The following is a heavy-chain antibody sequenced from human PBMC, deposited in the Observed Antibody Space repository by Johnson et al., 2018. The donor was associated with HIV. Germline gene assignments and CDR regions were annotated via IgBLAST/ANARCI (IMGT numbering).Heavy chain of an antibody. V-gene: IGHV3-15*05. CDR3: SRGVTPSRWEIKGDAFES. J-gene: IGHJ3*02. CDR2: VKSKTDGGTT. D-gene: IGHD1-26*01. Sequence: VQLVESGGGLVKPGGSLRLSCAASGFTFSNAWMSWVRQAPGKGLEWVGRVKSKTDGGTTDYTAPVKGRFTISRDDSKNTLYLQMNSLRAEDMAVYYCSRGVTPSRWEIKGDAFESRGQGKMVSVSS. CDR1: GFTFSNAW.